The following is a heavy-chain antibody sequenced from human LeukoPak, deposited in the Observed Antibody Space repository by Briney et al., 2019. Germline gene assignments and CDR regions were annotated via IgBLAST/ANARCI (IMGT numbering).Heavy chain of an antibody. D-gene: IGHD3-22*01. J-gene: IGHJ4*02. V-gene: IGHV5-51*01. Sequence: GESLKISCKGSGYSFTSYWIGWVRQMPGKGLDWMGIIYPGDSDTRYSPSFQGQVTISADKSLTTAYLQWSSLKASDTAMYYCARHQVNYYDSSGYSDYWGQGTLVTVSS. CDR2: IYPGDSDT. CDR1: GYSFTSYW. CDR3: ARHQVNYYDSSGYSDY.